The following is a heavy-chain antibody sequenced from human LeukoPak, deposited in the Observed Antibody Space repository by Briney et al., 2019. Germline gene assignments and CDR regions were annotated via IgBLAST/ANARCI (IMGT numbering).Heavy chain of an antibody. CDR1: GGSISSYY. J-gene: IGHJ4*02. V-gene: IGHV4-59*01. CDR2: IYYSGST. D-gene: IGHD6-19*01. Sequence: PSETLSLTCTVSGGSISSYYWSWIRQPPGKGLEWIGYIYYSGSTNYNPSLKSRVTISVDTSKNQFSLKLSSVTAADTAVYYCARVRGGNSSGWYPVLDYWGQGTLVTVSS. CDR3: ARVRGGNSSGWYPVLDY.